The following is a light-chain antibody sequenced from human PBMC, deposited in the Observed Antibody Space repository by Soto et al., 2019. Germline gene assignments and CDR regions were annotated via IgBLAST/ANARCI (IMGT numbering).Light chain of an antibody. CDR3: KQYGSSPPYT. J-gene: IGKJ2*01. CDR2: GSS. CDR1: QTVSNNY. V-gene: IGKV3-20*01. Sequence: EVVLTQSPGTLSLSPGERATLSCRASQTVSNNYLAWYQQKHGQAPRILIFGSSDRATGIPDRFSGSGSGTDFTLTISRLEPEAFAVYYCKQYGSSPPYTFGQGTKLEIK.